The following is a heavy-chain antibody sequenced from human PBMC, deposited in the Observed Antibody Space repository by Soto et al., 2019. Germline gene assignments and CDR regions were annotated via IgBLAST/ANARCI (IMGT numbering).Heavy chain of an antibody. CDR1: GFTFSNYA. CDR2: ISHDGGNK. Sequence: ESGGGVVQPGRSLRLSCAASGFTFSNYAMHWVRQAPGKGLEWVALISHDGGNKNYADSVKGRFIISRDDSKNTLFLEMNSLRPEDTALYYCARDEGGIVVQVAAPFDYWGQGTLLTVSS. CDR3: ARDEGGIVVQVAAPFDY. D-gene: IGHD2-15*01. J-gene: IGHJ4*02. V-gene: IGHV3-30-3*01.